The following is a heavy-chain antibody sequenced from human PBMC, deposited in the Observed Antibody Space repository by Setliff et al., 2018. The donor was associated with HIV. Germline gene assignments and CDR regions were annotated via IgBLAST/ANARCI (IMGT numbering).Heavy chain of an antibody. CDR1: GGSMGGHY. CDR2: ISASGST. CDR3: ARGTYYYDSSGYYPPGY. J-gene: IGHJ4*02. Sequence: SETLSLTCTVSGGSMGGHYWSWIRQSPGKGLEWIGYISASGSTTYTPSLKSRVLISVDTSNNQFSLKLTSVTAADTAVYFCARGTYYYDSSGYYPPGYWGQGTLVTVSS. D-gene: IGHD3-22*01. V-gene: IGHV4-4*09.